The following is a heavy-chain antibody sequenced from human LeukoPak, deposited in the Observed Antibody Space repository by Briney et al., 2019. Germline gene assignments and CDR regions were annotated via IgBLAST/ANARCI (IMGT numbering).Heavy chain of an antibody. CDR2: ISGSGRKT. CDR1: GFTFSSYG. J-gene: IGHJ4*02. Sequence: NPGGTLRLSCEASGFTFSSYGMSWVRQAPGKGLEWVSVISGSGRKTDYADSVKGRFTISRDNAKNSLYLQMNSLRAEDTAVYYCARDRDDYGVVAPYFDYWGQGTLVTVSS. V-gene: IGHV3-21*01. D-gene: IGHD4-17*01. CDR3: ARDRDDYGVVAPYFDY.